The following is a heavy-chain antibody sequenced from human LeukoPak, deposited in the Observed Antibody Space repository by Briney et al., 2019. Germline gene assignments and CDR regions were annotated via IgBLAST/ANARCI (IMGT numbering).Heavy chain of an antibody. V-gene: IGHV5-51*01. CDR1: GDNFINYW. CDR3: AGHTNTSDDY. Sequence: GESLKISCSVSGDNFINYWIGWVRQMPGKGLEWMGVVNPRDSDTRYSPSFQGQVTISVDESISTAFLQWSSLKASDTAMYYCAGHTNTSDDYWGQGTLVTVSS. J-gene: IGHJ4*02. CDR2: VNPRDSDT.